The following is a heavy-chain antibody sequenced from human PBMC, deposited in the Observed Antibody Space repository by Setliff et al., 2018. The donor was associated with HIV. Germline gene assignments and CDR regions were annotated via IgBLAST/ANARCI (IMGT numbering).Heavy chain of an antibody. D-gene: IGHD3-10*01. CDR3: ATDLLWFGERGFDY. CDR1: GFTFSRSW. CDR2: IREDGSEK. J-gene: IGHJ4*02. Sequence: GGSLRLSCAASGFTFSRSWMSWVRQAPGKRLEWVANIREDGSEKYYVDSVKGRFTISRDNAKNSLYLQMNSPRVEDTAVYYCATDLLWFGERGFDYWGQGTLVTVSS. V-gene: IGHV3-7*01.